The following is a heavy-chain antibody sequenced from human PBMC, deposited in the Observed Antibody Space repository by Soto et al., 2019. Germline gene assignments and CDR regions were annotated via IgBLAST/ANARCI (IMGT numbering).Heavy chain of an antibody. CDR2: ISYDGSNK. CDR3: AKEWVYDSSGWSFDY. Sequence: QVQLVESGGGVVQPGRSLRLSCAASGFTFSSYGTHWVRQAPGKGLEWVAVISYDGSNKYYADSLKGRFTISRDNSKNTLYLQMNSLRVEDTAVYYCAKEWVYDSSGWSFDYWGQGTLVTVS. D-gene: IGHD3-22*01. V-gene: IGHV3-30*18. J-gene: IGHJ4*02. CDR1: GFTFSSYG.